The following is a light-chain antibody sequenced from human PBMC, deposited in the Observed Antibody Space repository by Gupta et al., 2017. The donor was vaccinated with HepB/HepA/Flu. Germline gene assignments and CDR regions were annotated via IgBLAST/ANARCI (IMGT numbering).Light chain of an antibody. Sequence: QSVLTQPPSVSAAPGQKVTISCSGSSTNIGNNYVSWYQQFPGTAPKLLIFESHKRTSGIPDRFSASKSETSATLDITGLQTGDEADYYCGTWDSSRSAGVFGGGTKLTVL. CDR3: GTWDSSRSAGV. V-gene: IGLV1-51*02. CDR1: STNIGNNY. J-gene: IGLJ3*02. CDR2: ESH.